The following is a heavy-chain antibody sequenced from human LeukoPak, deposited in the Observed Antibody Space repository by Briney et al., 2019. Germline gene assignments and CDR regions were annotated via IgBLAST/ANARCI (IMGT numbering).Heavy chain of an antibody. V-gene: IGHV1-24*01. CDR3: ARDTDIVVVVAATPGNYYYYYGMDV. CDR1: GYTLTELS. J-gene: IGHJ6*02. Sequence: RASVTVSCKVSGYTLTELSMHWVRQAPGKGLEWMGGFDPEDGETIYAQKFQGRVTITADESTSTAYMELSSLRSEDTAVYYCARDTDIVVVVAATPGNYYYYYGMDVWGQGTTVTVSS. D-gene: IGHD2-15*01. CDR2: FDPEDGET.